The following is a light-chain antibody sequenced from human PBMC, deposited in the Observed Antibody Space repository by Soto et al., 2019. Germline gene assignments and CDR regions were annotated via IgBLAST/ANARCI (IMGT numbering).Light chain of an antibody. J-gene: IGLJ1*01. Sequence: QSVLTQPASVSGSRGQSITISCTGTSSDVGGYKHVSWYQHHPGKAPKLMIYEVSNRPSGVSNRFSGSKSGYTASLTISGLQAEDEADYYCNSQRSSGTRVFGTGTKVTVL. V-gene: IGLV2-14*01. CDR2: EVS. CDR1: SSDVGGYKH. CDR3: NSQRSSGTRV.